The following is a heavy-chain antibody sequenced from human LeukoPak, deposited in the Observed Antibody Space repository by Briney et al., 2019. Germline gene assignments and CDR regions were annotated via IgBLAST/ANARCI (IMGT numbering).Heavy chain of an antibody. V-gene: IGHV1-69*05. Sequence: ASVKVSCKASGGTFSSYAISWVRRAPGQGLEWMGRIIPIFGTANYAQKFQGRVTITTDESTSTAYMELSSLRSEDTAVYYCAVTRTGTVTTFDYWGQGTLVTVSS. J-gene: IGHJ4*02. D-gene: IGHD4-17*01. CDR2: IIPIFGTA. CDR1: GGTFSSYA. CDR3: AVTRTGTVTTFDY.